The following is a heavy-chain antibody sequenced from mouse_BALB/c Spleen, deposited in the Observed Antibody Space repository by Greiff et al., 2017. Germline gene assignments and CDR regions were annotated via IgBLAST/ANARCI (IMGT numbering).Heavy chain of an antibody. V-gene: IGHV14-3*02. D-gene: IGHD2-10*02. CDR2: IDPANGNT. J-gene: IGHJ3*01. CDR1: GFNIKDTY. Sequence: EVKLMESGAELVKPGASVKLSCTASGFNIKDTYMHWVKQRPEQGLEWIGRIDPANGNTKYDPKFQGKATITADTSSNTAYLQLSSLTSEDTAVYYCARGGYGNAWFAYWGQGTLVTVSA. CDR3: ARGGYGNAWFAY.